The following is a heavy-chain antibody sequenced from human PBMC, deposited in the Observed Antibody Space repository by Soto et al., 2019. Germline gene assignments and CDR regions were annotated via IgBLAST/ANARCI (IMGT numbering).Heavy chain of an antibody. CDR1: GGTFSSYA. V-gene: IGHV1-69*13. CDR2: IIPIFGTA. CDR3: ARATSYCGGHCYLNFDY. Sequence: SVKVSCKASGGTFSSYAISWVRQAPGQGLEWMGGIIPIFGTANYAQKFQGRVTITADESTSTAYMELSSLRSEDTAVYYCARATSYCGGHCYLNFDYWGQGTLVTVSS. D-gene: IGHD2-21*02. J-gene: IGHJ4*02.